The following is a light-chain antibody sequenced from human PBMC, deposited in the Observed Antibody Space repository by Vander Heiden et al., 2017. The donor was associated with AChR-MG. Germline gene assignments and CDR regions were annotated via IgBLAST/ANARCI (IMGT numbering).Light chain of an antibody. Sequence: QSVLPQPPSVPGAPGQRVTISCTGSSSNIGAGYDVHWYQQLPGTAPKLLIYGNSNRPSGVPDRFSGSKSGTSASLAITGLQAEDEADYYCQSYDSSLSGYWVFGGGTKLTVL. J-gene: IGLJ3*02. CDR3: QSYDSSLSGYWV. CDR2: GNS. V-gene: IGLV1-40*01. CDR1: SSNIGAGYD.